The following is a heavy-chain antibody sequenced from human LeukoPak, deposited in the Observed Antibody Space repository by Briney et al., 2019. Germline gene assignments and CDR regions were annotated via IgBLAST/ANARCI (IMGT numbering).Heavy chain of an antibody. CDR3: ARGVVGGYSYGSDFDY. D-gene: IGHD5-18*01. Sequence: ASVKVSCKASGYTFTGYYMHWVRQAPGQGLEWMGWINPNSGGTNYAQKFQGRVTMTRDTSISTAYMELRSLRSDDTAVYYCARGVVGGYSYGSDFDYWGQGTLVTVSS. J-gene: IGHJ4*02. CDR2: INPNSGGT. CDR1: GYTFTGYY. V-gene: IGHV1-2*02.